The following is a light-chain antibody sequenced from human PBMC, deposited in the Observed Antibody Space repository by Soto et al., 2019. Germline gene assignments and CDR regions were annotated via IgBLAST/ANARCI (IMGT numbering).Light chain of an antibody. CDR2: DVT. J-gene: IGLJ1*01. CDR1: TSDVGGYNY. Sequence: QSVLTQPRSVSGSPGQSVTISCTGTTSDVGGYNYVSWYQQHPGKAPKLIIFDVTKRPSGVPDRFSGSKSGNTASLTTSGLLAEDEADYYCCSYAGSYNYVFGTGTKVTVL. V-gene: IGLV2-11*01. CDR3: CSYAGSYNYV.